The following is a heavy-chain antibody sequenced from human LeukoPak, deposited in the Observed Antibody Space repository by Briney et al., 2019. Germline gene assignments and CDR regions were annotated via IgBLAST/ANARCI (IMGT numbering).Heavy chain of an antibody. V-gene: IGHV5-10-1*01. D-gene: IGHD2-2*03. J-gene: IGHJ5*02. CDR1: GYSFTSYW. CDR2: IDPSDSCT. CDR3: ARFIGYCSSTSCST. Sequence: GESLKISCKGSGYSFTSYWISWVRQMPGKGLEWMGRIDPSDSCTNYSPSFQGHVTISADKSISTAYLQWSSLKASDTAMYYCARFIGYCSSTSCSTWGQGTLVTVSS.